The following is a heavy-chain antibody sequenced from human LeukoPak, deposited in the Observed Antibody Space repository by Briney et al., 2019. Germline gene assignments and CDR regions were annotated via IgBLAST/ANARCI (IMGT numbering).Heavy chain of an antibody. CDR1: GGSISSYY. D-gene: IGHD2-15*01. CDR3: ARYCSGGSCGYYYGMDV. Sequence: SETLSLTCTVSGGSISSYYWSWIRQPPGKGLEWIGYIYYSGSTNYNPSLKSRVTISVDTSKNQFSLKLSSVTAADTAVYYCARYCSGGSCGYYYGMDVWGQGTMVTVSS. CDR2: IYYSGST. V-gene: IGHV4-59*08. J-gene: IGHJ6*02.